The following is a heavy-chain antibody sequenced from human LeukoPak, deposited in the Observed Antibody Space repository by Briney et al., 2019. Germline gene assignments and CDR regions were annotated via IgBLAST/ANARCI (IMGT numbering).Heavy chain of an antibody. J-gene: IGHJ6*03. CDR1: GYTFTGYY. D-gene: IGHD6-19*01. CDR2: INPNSGGT. Sequence: ASVKVSCKASGYTFTGYYMHWVRQAPGQGLEWMGWINPNSGGTNYAQKFQGRVTMTRGTSISTAYMELSRLRSDDTAVYYCARAFRIAVAGTYYYYYMDVWGKGTTVTISS. CDR3: ARAFRIAVAGTYYYYYMDV. V-gene: IGHV1-2*02.